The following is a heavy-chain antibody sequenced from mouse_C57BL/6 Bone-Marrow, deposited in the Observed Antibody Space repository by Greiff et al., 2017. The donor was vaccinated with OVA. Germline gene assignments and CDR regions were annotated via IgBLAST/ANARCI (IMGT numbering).Heavy chain of an antibody. D-gene: IGHD2-10*01. CDR3: TPYYSAAY. CDR1: GFNIKDDY. J-gene: IGHJ3*01. V-gene: IGHV14-4*01. Sequence: EVKLQQSGAELVRPGASVKLSCTASGFNIKDDYMHWVKQRPEQGLEWIGWIDPENGDTEYASKFQGKATITADTSSNTAYLQLSSLTSEDTAVYYCTPYYSAAYWGQGTLVTVSA. CDR2: IDPENGDT.